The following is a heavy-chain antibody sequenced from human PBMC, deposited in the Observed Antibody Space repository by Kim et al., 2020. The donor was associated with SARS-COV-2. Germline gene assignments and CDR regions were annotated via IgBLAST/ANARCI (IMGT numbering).Heavy chain of an antibody. Sequence: GGSLRLSCAASGFAFNIYAMIWVRQAPGKGLEWVSGISDSGGSTYYADSVKGRFTISRDNSKKTLYLQMDTLRAEDTALYYCAKSGRGNSDYGSFDYWGQGTLVTVSS. D-gene: IGHD5-12*01. CDR3: AKSGRGNSDYGSFDY. CDR2: ISDSGGST. V-gene: IGHV3-23*01. CDR1: GFAFNIYA. J-gene: IGHJ4*02.